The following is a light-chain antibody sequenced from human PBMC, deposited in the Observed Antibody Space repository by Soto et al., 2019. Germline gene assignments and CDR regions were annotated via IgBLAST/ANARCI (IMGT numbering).Light chain of an antibody. CDR1: QSVSSSY. CDR2: GAS. Sequence: EIVLTQSPGTLSLSPGERATLSCRASQSVSSSYLAWYQQKPGQAPRLLIYGASSRATGIPDRFSGSGSGTDFTLTISRLEPEDFAVYYCQQYGSLGYTFGQGTKVDIK. CDR3: QQYGSLGYT. J-gene: IGKJ2*01. V-gene: IGKV3-20*01.